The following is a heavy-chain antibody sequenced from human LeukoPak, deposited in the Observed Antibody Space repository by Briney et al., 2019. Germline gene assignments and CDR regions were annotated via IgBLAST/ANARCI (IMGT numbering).Heavy chain of an antibody. Sequence: GGSLRLSRAASGFTFSSYGMHWVRQAPGKGLEWVAVIWYDGSNKYYADSVKGRFTIPRDNSKNTLYLQMNSLRAEDTAVYYCARERITGTTFFDYWGQGTLVTVSS. V-gene: IGHV3-33*08. CDR1: GFTFSSYG. J-gene: IGHJ4*02. CDR2: IWYDGSNK. CDR3: ARERITGTTFFDY. D-gene: IGHD1-20*01.